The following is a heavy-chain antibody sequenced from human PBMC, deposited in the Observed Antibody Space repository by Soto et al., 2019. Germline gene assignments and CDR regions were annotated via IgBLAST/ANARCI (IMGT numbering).Heavy chain of an antibody. Sequence: EVQLLESGGGLVQPGGSLRLSCAASGFTFSSYAMSWVRQAPGKGLEWVSTLSGSGGSTYSADSVNGRFTISRDNSKNPLYLQMNSLRAEDTAVYFCAKDSTAYSSAYDFDSWGQGTLVTVSS. V-gene: IGHV3-23*01. CDR2: LSGSGGST. CDR1: GFTFSSYA. D-gene: IGHD6-6*01. J-gene: IGHJ4*02. CDR3: AKDSTAYSSAYDFDS.